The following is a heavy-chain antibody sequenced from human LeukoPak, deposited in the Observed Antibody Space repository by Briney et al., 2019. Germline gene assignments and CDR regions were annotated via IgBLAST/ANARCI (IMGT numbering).Heavy chain of an antibody. Sequence: PSETLSLTCTVSGYSISSGYFWGWIRQPPGKGLEWIGTIYHSGSTYYNASLESRVTISVDTSKNQFSLKLSSVTAADTAVYYCARGLRGSPAFDYWGQGTLVTVSS. CDR2: IYHSGST. CDR1: GYSISSGYF. V-gene: IGHV4-38-2*02. J-gene: IGHJ4*02. D-gene: IGHD2-2*01. CDR3: ARGLRGSPAFDY.